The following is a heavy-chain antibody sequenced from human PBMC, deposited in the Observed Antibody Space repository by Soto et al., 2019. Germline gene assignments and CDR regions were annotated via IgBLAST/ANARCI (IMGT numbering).Heavy chain of an antibody. V-gene: IGHV3-15*01. CDR1: VFTFSNAW. D-gene: IGHD3-10*01. J-gene: IGHJ6*02. Sequence: GGSLRLSCASSVFTFSNAWMSCVRQSPGKGLEWVGRIKSKTDGGTTDYAAPVKGRFTISRDDSKNTLYLQMNSLKTEDTAVYYCTTEVRGVQYCMDVWGQGTTVTVSS. CDR3: TTEVRGVQYCMDV. CDR2: IKSKTDGGTT.